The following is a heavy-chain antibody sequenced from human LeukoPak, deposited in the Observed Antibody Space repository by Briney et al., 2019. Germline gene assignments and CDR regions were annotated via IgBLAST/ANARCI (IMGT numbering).Heavy chain of an antibody. CDR3: AKDLHYFQSDY. CDR1: GFTFSNHW. D-gene: IGHD3-10*01. J-gene: IGHJ4*02. Sequence: GGSLRLSCAASGFTFSNHWMIWGRQAPGKGLERVARIKQDGSEKQYVGSVRGRFTISRDNAKNVLDLQMNSLTAEDTAVYYCAKDLHYFQSDYWGQGTLVTVSS. V-gene: IGHV3-7*01. CDR2: IKQDGSEK.